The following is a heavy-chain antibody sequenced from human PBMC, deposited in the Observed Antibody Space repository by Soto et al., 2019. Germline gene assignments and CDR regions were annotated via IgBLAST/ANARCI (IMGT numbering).Heavy chain of an antibody. CDR1: GGTFGNTA. CDR2: IVPLFGTA. CDR3: ARDGDPGYSFWSGPLGGGRFDP. Sequence: QVQLVQSGAEVKEPGSSVNVSCKTSGGTFGNTAVTWVRQVPGQGLEWIGGIVPLFGTANYAQKFRGRVMITADESTSTAYMDLSRPRSDHTAIYYCARDGDPGYSFWSGPLGGGRFDPWGQGTLVTVSS. J-gene: IGHJ5*02. D-gene: IGHD3-3*01. V-gene: IGHV1-69*12.